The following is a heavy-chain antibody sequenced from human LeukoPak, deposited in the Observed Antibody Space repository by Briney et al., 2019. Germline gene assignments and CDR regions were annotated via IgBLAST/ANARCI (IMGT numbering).Heavy chain of an antibody. CDR2: IYYSGNT. Sequence: SETPSLTCTVSGGSISGYYWVWIRQPPRKGLEWIGYIYYSGNTNYNPSLKSRVTISVDTSKNQFSLKLSSVTTADTAVYYCAREGHYYASGSGAFDIWGQGTMITVSS. V-gene: IGHV4-59*01. CDR3: AREGHYYASGSGAFDI. D-gene: IGHD3-10*01. J-gene: IGHJ3*02. CDR1: GGSISGYY.